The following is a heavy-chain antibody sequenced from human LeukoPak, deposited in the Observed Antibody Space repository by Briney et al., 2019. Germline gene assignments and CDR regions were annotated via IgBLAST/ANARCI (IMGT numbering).Heavy chain of an antibody. V-gene: IGHV3-33*01. CDR3: ARDRAAARMDV. J-gene: IGHJ6*04. CDR1: GFTFRSHG. D-gene: IGHD6-13*01. Sequence: PGRSLRLSCAASGFTFRSHGMYWVRQAPGKGLEWVAIIWYDGSNKYYADSVKGRFTISRGNSKNTLYLQMNSLRAEGTAVYYCARDRAAARMDVWGKGTTVTVSS. CDR2: IWYDGSNK.